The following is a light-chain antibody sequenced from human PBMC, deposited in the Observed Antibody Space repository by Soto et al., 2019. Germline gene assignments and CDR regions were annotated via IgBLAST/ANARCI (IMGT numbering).Light chain of an antibody. J-gene: IGKJ1*01. Sequence: DIVMTQSPLSLPVTPGEPASISCRSSQTLLHSNGYNYLDWYMQKPGQSPQLLIYLGSKLAPGFPDRFSGSGSGTGFTLKISRVESDDVGVYYCMQSLQTPWTFGQGTKVDIK. V-gene: IGKV2-28*01. CDR1: QTLLHSNGYNY. CDR2: LGS. CDR3: MQSLQTPWT.